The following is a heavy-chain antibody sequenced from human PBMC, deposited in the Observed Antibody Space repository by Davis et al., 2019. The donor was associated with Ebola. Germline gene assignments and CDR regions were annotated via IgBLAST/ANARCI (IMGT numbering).Heavy chain of an antibody. Sequence: SGPTLVKPTETLMLTCSFSGFSLSTTGAGVGWIRQPPGKALEWLALIYWNDDKRYSPSLKSRLTITKDTSKNQVVLTMSNMDPVDTATYYCAHSPFSRDGYRVMNWFGPWGQGTLVTVSS. D-gene: IGHD5-24*01. CDR3: AHSPFSRDGYRVMNWFGP. CDR2: IYWNDDK. CDR1: GFSLSTTGAG. V-gene: IGHV2-5*01. J-gene: IGHJ5*02.